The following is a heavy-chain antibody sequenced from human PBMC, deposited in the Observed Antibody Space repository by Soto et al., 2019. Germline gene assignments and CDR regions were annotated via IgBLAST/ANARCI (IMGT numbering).Heavy chain of an antibody. D-gene: IGHD6-25*01. CDR3: AKDKGGTPYYIDS. Sequence: VLLVESGGGLVQPGRSLRLSCAVSGFNFGNYAMHWVRQAPGKGLEWVAAINWNSDKVAYAGSVRGRFTIFRDSAKNSLHLQMNDLTTEDTALYYCAKDKGGTPYYIDSWGQGILVTVSS. CDR2: INWNSDKV. CDR1: GFNFGNYA. V-gene: IGHV3-9*01. J-gene: IGHJ4*02.